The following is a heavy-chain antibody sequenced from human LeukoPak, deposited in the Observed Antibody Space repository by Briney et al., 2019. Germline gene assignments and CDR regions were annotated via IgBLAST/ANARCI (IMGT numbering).Heavy chain of an antibody. CDR2: IYWNSGGT. Sequence: PGRSLRLSCVGSGFTVHDHAMHWIRQAPGKGLEWVSGIYWNSGGTDYADSVRGRFTTSRDNAKNSLYLQMNSLRAEDTAVYYCARINTAMYYYYYGMDVWGQGTTVTASS. V-gene: IGHV3-9*01. CDR1: GFTVHDHA. J-gene: IGHJ6*02. CDR3: ARINTAMYYYYYGMDV. D-gene: IGHD5-18*01.